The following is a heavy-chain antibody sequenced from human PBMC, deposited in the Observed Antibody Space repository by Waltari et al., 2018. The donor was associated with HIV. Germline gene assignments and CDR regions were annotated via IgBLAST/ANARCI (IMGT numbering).Heavy chain of an antibody. CDR3: AKWSGDMARGYFLDF. D-gene: IGHD2-15*01. J-gene: IGHJ4*02. Sequence: QVHLVESGGGVVQPGTSLSLSCKISGFPLSGVGVPWVRQAPGTGLEWVATITDDVGHHKYYADSVKGRFTISRDNFENTVYLQMNSLTPDDAAVYYCAKWSGDMARGYFLDFWGQGALVTVSS. CDR2: ITDDVGHHK. V-gene: IGHV3-30*18. CDR1: GFPLSGVG.